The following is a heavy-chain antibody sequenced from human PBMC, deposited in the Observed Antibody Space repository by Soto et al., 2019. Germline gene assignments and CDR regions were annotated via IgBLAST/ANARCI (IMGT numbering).Heavy chain of an antibody. CDR2: IYYSGST. V-gene: IGHV4-31*03. Sequence: SETLSLTCTVSGGSISSGGYYWSWIRQHPGKGLEWIGYIYYSGSTYYNPSLKSRVIISVDTTKNQLPLKLSSVTAADTAVYYCARVVAATSSSFDYWGQGTLVTVSS. J-gene: IGHJ4*02. CDR1: GGSISSGGYY. D-gene: IGHD2-15*01. CDR3: ARVVAATSSSFDY.